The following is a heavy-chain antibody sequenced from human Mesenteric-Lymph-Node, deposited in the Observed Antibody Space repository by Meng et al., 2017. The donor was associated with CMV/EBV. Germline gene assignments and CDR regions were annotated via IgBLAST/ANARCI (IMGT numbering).Heavy chain of an antibody. V-gene: IGHV1-24*01. CDR3: ARSYYGSGSYRYGNFDY. CDR1: GYTLTELS. J-gene: IGHJ4*02. Sequence: ASVKVSCKVSGYTLTELSMHWVRQAPGKGLEWMGGFDPEDGETIYAQKFQGRVTMTEDTSTDTAYMELSSLRSEDTAVYYCARSYYGSGSYRYGNFDYWGQGTLVTVSS. CDR2: FDPEDGET. D-gene: IGHD3-10*01.